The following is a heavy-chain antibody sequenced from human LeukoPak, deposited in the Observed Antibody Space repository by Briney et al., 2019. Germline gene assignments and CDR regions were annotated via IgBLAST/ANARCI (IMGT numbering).Heavy chain of an antibody. CDR1: GFTVSSNY. CDR2: IYRDGTT. Sequence: PGGSLRLSCTASGFTVSSNYMNWVRQAPGKGLEWVSVIYRDGTTYYADSVRGRFTISRDNSKDTVYLQMNSLRAEDTAVYYCAKDGGEDSPFQHWGQGTLVTVSS. D-gene: IGHD3-22*01. J-gene: IGHJ1*01. V-gene: IGHV3-53*05. CDR3: AKDGGEDSPFQH.